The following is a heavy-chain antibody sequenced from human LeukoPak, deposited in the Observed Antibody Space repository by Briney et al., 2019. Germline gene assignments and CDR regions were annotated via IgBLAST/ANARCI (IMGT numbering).Heavy chain of an antibody. J-gene: IGHJ4*02. V-gene: IGHV3-43*01. CDR1: GFTFDDYS. Sequence: GGSLRLSCAASGFTFDDYSMHWVRHRPGKGLEWVSLVSWDGDSAYYADSVRGRFTISRDNRRDSLFLQMKSLKSEDTALYFCARDRGGNTAGFDYWGQGTLVTVSS. D-gene: IGHD4-23*01. CDR3: ARDRGGNTAGFDY. CDR2: VSWDGDSA.